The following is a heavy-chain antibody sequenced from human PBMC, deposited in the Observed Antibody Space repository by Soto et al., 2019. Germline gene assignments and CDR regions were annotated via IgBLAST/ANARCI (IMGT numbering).Heavy chain of an antibody. D-gene: IGHD6-19*01. Sequence: QVQLQQWGAGLLKPSETLSLTCAVYGGSFSGYYWSWIRQPPGKGLEWIGEINHSGSTNYNPSLKSRVTIALDTAKNQFSLKLSSVTAADTAVYYCARVGIAVAGNWFDPWGQGTLVTVSS. CDR1: GGSFSGYY. CDR2: INHSGST. J-gene: IGHJ5*02. V-gene: IGHV4-34*01. CDR3: ARVGIAVAGNWFDP.